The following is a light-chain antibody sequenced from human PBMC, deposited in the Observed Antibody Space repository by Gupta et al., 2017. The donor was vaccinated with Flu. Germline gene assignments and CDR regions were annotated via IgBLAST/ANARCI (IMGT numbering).Light chain of an antibody. CDR3: QQSYNTPFT. V-gene: IGKV1-39*01. J-gene: IGKJ3*01. CDR1: QSISSY. Sequence: DIQMTQSPSSLSASVGDRVTITCRASQSISSYLNWYQQKPGKAPNLLIYAASSLQSGVPSRFSGSGSGTDFTLTISRLQPADFATYYCQQSYNTPFTFGPGTKVDLK. CDR2: AAS.